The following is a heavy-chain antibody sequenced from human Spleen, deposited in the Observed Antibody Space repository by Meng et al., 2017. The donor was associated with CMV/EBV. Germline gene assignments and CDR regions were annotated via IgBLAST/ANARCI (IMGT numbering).Heavy chain of an antibody. V-gene: IGHV3-21*01. CDR1: GFTFSSYT. J-gene: IGHJ4*02. Sequence: GGSLRLSCAASGFTFSSYTMNWVRQAPGKGLEWVSCISSRSSYIDYADSVKGRFTISRDNAKNSLYLQINSLRAEDMAVYYCARVRETYYYDNWGQGTLVTVSS. CDR3: ARVRETYYYDN. CDR2: ISSRSSYI. D-gene: IGHD1-26*01.